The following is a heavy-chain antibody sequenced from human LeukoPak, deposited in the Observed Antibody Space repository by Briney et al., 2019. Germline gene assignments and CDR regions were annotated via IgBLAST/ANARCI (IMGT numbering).Heavy chain of an antibody. CDR3: ARDIVVVTAPVGAFDI. V-gene: IGHV3-21*01. CDR1: GFTFSSYS. CDR2: ISSSSSYI. D-gene: IGHD2-21*02. Sequence: GGSLRLPRAASGFTFSSYSMNWVRQAPGKGLEWVSSISSSSSYIYYADSVKGRFTISRDNAKNSLYLQMNSLRAEDTAVYYCARDIVVVTAPVGAFDIWGQGTMVTVSS. J-gene: IGHJ3*02.